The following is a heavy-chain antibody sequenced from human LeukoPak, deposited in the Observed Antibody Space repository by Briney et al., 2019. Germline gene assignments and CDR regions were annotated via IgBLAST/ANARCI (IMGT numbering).Heavy chain of an antibody. Sequence: SQTLSLTCTVSGGSISSGGYYWSWIRQHPGKGLEWIGYIYYSGSTYYNPSLKSRVTISVDTSKNHFSLKLSSVTAADTAVYYCAREGPYCSSTSCYFDYWGQGTLVTVSS. D-gene: IGHD2-2*01. V-gene: IGHV4-31*03. CDR3: AREGPYCSSTSCYFDY. CDR1: GGSISSGGYY. CDR2: IYYSGST. J-gene: IGHJ4*02.